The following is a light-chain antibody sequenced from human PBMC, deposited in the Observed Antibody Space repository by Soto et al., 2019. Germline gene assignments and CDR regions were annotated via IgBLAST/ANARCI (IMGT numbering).Light chain of an antibody. J-gene: IGLJ3*02. CDR3: SSYVTSGTLV. Sequence: QSVLTQAASVSGSPGQSITISCTGTSSDIGGSDYVSWYQKHPGKAPKVIIYEVSDRPSGVSDRFSGSKSGNTASLTISGLQAEDEDDDYCSSYVTSGTLVLGGGTQLTVL. CDR2: EVS. CDR1: SSDIGGSDY. V-gene: IGLV2-14*01.